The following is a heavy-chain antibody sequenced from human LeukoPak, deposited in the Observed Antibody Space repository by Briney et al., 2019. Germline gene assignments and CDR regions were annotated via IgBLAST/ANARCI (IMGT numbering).Heavy chain of an antibody. V-gene: IGHV3-23*01. CDR2: ISGSGGST. CDR3: AKDVPYYYGSGSYFDY. CDR1: GFTFTNYA. J-gene: IGHJ4*02. D-gene: IGHD3-10*01. Sequence: GGSLRLSCAASGFTFTNYAMSWVRQAPGKGLEWVSAISGSGGSTYYADSVKGRFTISRDNSKNTLYLQMNSLRAEDTAVYYCAKDVPYYYGSGSYFDYWGQGTLVTVSS.